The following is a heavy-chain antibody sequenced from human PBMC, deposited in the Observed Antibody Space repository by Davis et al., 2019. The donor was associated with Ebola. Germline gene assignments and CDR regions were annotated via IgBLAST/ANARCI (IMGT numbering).Heavy chain of an antibody. D-gene: IGHD2-2*02. CDR3: AKDGDIVVVPAAIGFWSGYSVDAFDI. J-gene: IGHJ3*02. Sequence: GESLKISCAASGFTFSSYSMSWVRQAPGKGLEWVANIKQDGSEKYYVDSVKGRFTISRDNAKNTLYLQMNSLRAEDTAVYYCAKDGDIVVVPAAIGFWSGYSVDAFDIWGQGTMVTVSS. CDR1: GFTFSSYS. CDR2: IKQDGSEK. V-gene: IGHV3-7*03.